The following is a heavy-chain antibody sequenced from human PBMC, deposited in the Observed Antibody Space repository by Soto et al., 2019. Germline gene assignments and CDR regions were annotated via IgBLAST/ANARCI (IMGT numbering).Heavy chain of an antibody. CDR1: VVTFSSYA. D-gene: IGHD4-17*01. CDR2: ISGSGGST. J-gene: IGHJ4*02. Sequence: EVQLLESVGGLVQPGGSLRLSCAASVVTFSSYAMSWVRQAPGKGLEWVSAISGSGGSTYYADSVKGRFTISRDNSKNTLYLQMNSLSAEDTAVYYCAKNDYGDHESYWGQGTLVTVSS. CDR3: AKNDYGDHESY. V-gene: IGHV3-23*01.